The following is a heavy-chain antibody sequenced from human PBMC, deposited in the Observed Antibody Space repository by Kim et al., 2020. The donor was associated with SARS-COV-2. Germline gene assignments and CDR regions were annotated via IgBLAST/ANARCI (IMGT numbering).Heavy chain of an antibody. Sequence: GESLKISCKASGYSFATYWISWVRQMPGKGLEWMGKIDPGDSYSQFSPSFQGHVTISADKSINTAYLQWSNLKAPDTAIYYCARHRGYGMDGWGQGTTVT. V-gene: IGHV5-10-1*01. CDR1: GYSFATYW. D-gene: IGHD3-10*01. CDR2: IDPGDSYS. J-gene: IGHJ6*02. CDR3: ARHRGYGMDG.